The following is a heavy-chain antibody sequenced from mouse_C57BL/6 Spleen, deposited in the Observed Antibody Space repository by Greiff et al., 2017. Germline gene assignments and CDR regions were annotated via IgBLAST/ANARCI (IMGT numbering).Heavy chain of an antibody. J-gene: IGHJ2*01. Sequence: EVQLQQSGAELVRPGASVKLSCTASGFNIKDDYMHWVKQRPEQGLEWIGWIDPENGDTEYASKFQGKATITADTSSNTAYLQLSSLTSEDTAVYYCTTRGSNYEGALDYWGQGTTLTVSS. V-gene: IGHV14-4*01. CDR3: TTRGSNYEGALDY. CDR2: IDPENGDT. D-gene: IGHD2-5*01. CDR1: GFNIKDDY.